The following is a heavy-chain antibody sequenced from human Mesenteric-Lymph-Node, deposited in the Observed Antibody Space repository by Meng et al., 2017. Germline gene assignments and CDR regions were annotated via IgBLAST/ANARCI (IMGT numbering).Heavy chain of an antibody. V-gene: IGHV4-34*01. CDR2: FNHSGNT. D-gene: IGHD3-10*01. Sequence: QAQLQQWGAGLLQPSETLSLTCGFPGGGFNGYYWSWIRQPPGKGLECIAEFNHSGNTNYNPSLKSRVTISVDRSNNQFSLRLKSVSAADTAVYYCARGRFGDAANSYNWFDPWGQGTLVTVSS. CDR3: ARGRFGDAANSYNWFDP. CDR1: GGGFNGYY. J-gene: IGHJ5*02.